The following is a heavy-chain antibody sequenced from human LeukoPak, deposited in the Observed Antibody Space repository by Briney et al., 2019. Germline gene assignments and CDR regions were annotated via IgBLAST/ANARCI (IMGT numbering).Heavy chain of an antibody. CDR1: GGTFSSYA. V-gene: IGHV1-69*13. CDR2: IIPIFGTA. D-gene: IGHD5-18*01. CDR3: ASPSPRRGYSYGLLGY. Sequence: GASVKVSCTASGGTFSSYAISWVRQAPGQGLEWMGGIIPIFGTANYAQKFQGRVTITADESTSTAYMELSSLRSEDTAVYYCASPSPRRGYSYGLLGYWGQGTLVTVSS. J-gene: IGHJ4*02.